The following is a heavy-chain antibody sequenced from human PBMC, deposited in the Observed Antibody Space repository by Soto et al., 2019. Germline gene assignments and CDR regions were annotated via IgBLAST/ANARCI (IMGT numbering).Heavy chain of an antibody. CDR2: ITDSGDNT. D-gene: IGHD2-2*01. J-gene: IGHJ4*02. Sequence: GGSLRLSCAASGFMFSNYAMSWVRQAPGKGLEWFSAITDSGDNTFHAESVKGRFTISRDNSKSTVYLQMNSLIAEDTAVYYCAKGSRSSRPYYFDHWGRGTLVTVSS. CDR3: AKGSRSSRPYYFDH. V-gene: IGHV3-23*01. CDR1: GFMFSNYA.